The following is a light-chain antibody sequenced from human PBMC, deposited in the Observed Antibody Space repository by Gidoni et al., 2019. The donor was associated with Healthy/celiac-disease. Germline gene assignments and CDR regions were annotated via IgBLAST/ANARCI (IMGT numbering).Light chain of an antibody. CDR3: QQLNSYPRS. Sequence: DIQLTQSPSFLSASVGDRVTITCLASQGISSYLAWYQQTPGKAPKLLIYAASTLQSGVPSRFSVSGSGTEFTLTISSLQPEDFATYYCQQLNSYPRSFGGGTKVEIK. CDR2: AAS. J-gene: IGKJ4*01. CDR1: QGISSY. V-gene: IGKV1-9*01.